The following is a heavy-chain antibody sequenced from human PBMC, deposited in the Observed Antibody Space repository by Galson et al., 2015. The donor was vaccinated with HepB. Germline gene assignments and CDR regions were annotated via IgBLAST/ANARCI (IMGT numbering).Heavy chain of an antibody. Sequence: SLRLSCAASGFTFSSYSMNWVRQAPGKGLEWVSSISTSSTYIYYADSVKGRFTISRDNAKNSLYLQMNSLRAEDTAVYYCARDYYDSSGYYYGARAFDIWGQGTMVAVSS. V-gene: IGHV3-21*01. D-gene: IGHD3-22*01. CDR3: ARDYYDSSGYYYGARAFDI. CDR1: GFTFSSYS. CDR2: ISTSSTYI. J-gene: IGHJ3*02.